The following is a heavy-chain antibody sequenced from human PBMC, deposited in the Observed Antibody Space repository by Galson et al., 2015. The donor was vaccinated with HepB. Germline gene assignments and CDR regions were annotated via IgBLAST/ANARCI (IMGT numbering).Heavy chain of an antibody. D-gene: IGHD6-19*01. Sequence: ETLSLTCEVSGGSLSGSYWSWIRQSPGKGLEWIGETHHSGSTKYNPSLKSRVTVSADKSKNQFSLKLSSVTAADAAVYYCAGSSGWYALHYWGQGTLVTVSS. CDR1: GGSLSGSY. CDR2: THHSGST. J-gene: IGHJ4*02. V-gene: IGHV4-34*01. CDR3: AGSSGWYALHY.